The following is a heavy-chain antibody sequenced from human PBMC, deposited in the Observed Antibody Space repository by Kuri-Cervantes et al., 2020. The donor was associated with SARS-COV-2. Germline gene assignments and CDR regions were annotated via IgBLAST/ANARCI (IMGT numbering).Heavy chain of an antibody. CDR2: ISSSSSTI. J-gene: IGHJ6*02. V-gene: IGHV3-48*02. CDR1: GFTFSSYS. D-gene: IGHD3-3*01. CDR3: ARDGGSTIFGVVIISDYYYGMDV. Sequence: GGSLRLSCAASGFTFSSYSMNWVRQAPGKGLEWVSYISSSSSTIYYADSVKGRFTISRDNAKNSLYLQMNSLRDEDTAVYYCARDGGSTIFGVVIISDYYYGMDVWGQGTMVTVSS.